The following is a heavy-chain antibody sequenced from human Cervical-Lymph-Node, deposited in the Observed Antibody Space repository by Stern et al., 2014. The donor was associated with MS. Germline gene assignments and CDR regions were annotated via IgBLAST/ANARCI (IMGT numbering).Heavy chain of an antibody. CDR1: GGSINNDY. CDR3: ARDRGHSDSGSSGLDV. Sequence: QVQLQESGPGLVKPSETLSLTCTVSGGSINNDYWNWIRQPPGRGLEWIGYVSSRGITNANPSLKSRVTISLDTSKNQFSRNLPSVTAADAAVYYCARDRGHSDSGSSGLDVWGQGTTVIVSS. J-gene: IGHJ6*02. D-gene: IGHD3-10*01. V-gene: IGHV4-59*12. CDR2: VSSRGIT.